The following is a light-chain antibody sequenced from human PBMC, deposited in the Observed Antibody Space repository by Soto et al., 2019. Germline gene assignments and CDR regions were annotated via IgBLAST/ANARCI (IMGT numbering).Light chain of an antibody. CDR2: AAS. J-gene: IGKJ1*01. CDR3: QQSDSTPPT. Sequence: DIQMTQSPSSLPASVGDRITITCRASQSISTYLNWYQQKPGKPRKLLIYAASSLQSGVPSRFSGSGSVTDFTLTISSLQPEDCATYYCQQSDSTPPTFGQGTRVEIK. CDR1: QSISTY. V-gene: IGKV1-39*01.